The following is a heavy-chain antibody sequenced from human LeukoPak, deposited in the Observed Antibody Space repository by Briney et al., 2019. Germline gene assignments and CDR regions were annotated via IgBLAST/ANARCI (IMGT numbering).Heavy chain of an antibody. D-gene: IGHD4-17*01. CDR3: ARDGDSGDFVGAFDV. CDR2: ISDTGST. CDR1: GASMRTYY. V-gene: IGHV4-59*01. J-gene: IGHJ3*01. Sequence: SAPLSLTCSVSGASMRTYYWGWVRQTPGKGLEFIGYISDTGSTNYNPSLKSRVTISVDTSKSLFSLRLTSATAADTAVYYCARDGDSGDFVGAFDVWGQGTLVTVSS.